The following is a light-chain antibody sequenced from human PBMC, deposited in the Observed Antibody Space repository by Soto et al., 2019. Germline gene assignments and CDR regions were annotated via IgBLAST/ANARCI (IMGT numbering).Light chain of an antibody. Sequence: QSALTQPASVSGSPGQSITISCTGTTSDVGGYNLVSWYQHHPGKAPKLMIFDVSKRPSGVSNRFSGSKSGNTASLTISGLQAEDEADYYCSSYTGGNPSYVFGTGTQLTVL. V-gene: IGLV2-14*02. J-gene: IGLJ1*01. CDR1: TSDVGGYNL. CDR2: DVS. CDR3: SSYTGGNPSYV.